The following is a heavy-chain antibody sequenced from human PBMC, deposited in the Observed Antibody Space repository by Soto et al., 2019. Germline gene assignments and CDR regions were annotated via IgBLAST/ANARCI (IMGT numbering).Heavy chain of an antibody. CDR3: ARAPSGYCSGGSGYWYYFDY. Sequence: SETLSLTCTVSGGSISSGGYYWSWIRHHPGKGLEWIGYIYYSGSTYYNPSLKSRVTISVDTSKNQFSLKLSSVTAADTAVYYCARAPSGYCSGGSGYWYYFDYWGQGTLVTVSS. J-gene: IGHJ4*02. CDR1: GGSISSGGYY. CDR2: IYYSGST. V-gene: IGHV4-31*03. D-gene: IGHD2-15*01.